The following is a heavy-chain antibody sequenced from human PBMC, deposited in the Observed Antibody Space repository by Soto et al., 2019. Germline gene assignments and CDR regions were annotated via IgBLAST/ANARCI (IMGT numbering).Heavy chain of an antibody. V-gene: IGHV1-3*01. J-gene: IGHJ6*02. CDR2: INAGNGNT. D-gene: IGHD6-13*01. Sequence: GASVKVSCKASGYTFTSYAMHWVRQAPGQRLEWMGWINAGNGNTKYSQKFQGRVTITRDTSASTAYMELSSLRSEDTAVYYCARAWIAAAGIDYGMDVWGQGTTVTVSS. CDR1: GYTFTSYA. CDR3: ARAWIAAAGIDYGMDV.